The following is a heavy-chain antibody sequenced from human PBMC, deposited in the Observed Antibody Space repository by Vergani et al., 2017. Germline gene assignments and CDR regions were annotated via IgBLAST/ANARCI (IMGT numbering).Heavy chain of an antibody. V-gene: IGHV4-38-2*01. CDR2: IFHRGTT. CDR1: NYSFPRGDH. Sequence: QVQLQESGPGLVKPSETLSLTCAVSNYSFPRGDHWAWSRQPPGKGLEWIANIFHRGTTYYSPSLKSRVTISVDTSKNQFSLKLSSLTAADTAVYSCAIYSMLMCVFDFWGQGVLVTVSS. D-gene: IGHD2/OR15-2a*01. CDR3: AIYSMLMCVFDF. J-gene: IGHJ4*02.